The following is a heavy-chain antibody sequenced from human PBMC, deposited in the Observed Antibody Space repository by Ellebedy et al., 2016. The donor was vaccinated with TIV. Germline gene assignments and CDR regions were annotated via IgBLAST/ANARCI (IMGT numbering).Heavy chain of an antibody. D-gene: IGHD1-20*01. Sequence: GGSLRLSCAASGFTVSYTYMSWVRQAPGKGLEWVSVIQTGGDTYYADSVRGRFTIARDSSKNTLYLQMNSLRAEDTAVYDCARRITGTYGDDALDIWGQGAMVTVSS. V-gene: IGHV3-53*01. CDR1: GFTVSYTY. J-gene: IGHJ3*02. CDR2: IQTGGDT. CDR3: ARRITGTYGDDALDI.